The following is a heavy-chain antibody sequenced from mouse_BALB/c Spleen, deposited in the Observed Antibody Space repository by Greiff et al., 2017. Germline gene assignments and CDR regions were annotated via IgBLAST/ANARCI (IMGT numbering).Heavy chain of an antibody. V-gene: IGHV14-3*02. D-gene: IGHD1-1*01. CDR2: IDPANGNT. J-gene: IGHJ2*01. Sequence: QLKESGAELVKPGASVKLSCTASGFNIKDTYMHWVKQRPEQGLEWIGRIDPANGNTKYDPKFQGKATITADTSSNTAYLQLSSLTSEDTAVYYCASPYYYGSSHFDYWGQGTTLTVSS. CDR3: ASPYYYGSSHFDY. CDR1: GFNIKDTY.